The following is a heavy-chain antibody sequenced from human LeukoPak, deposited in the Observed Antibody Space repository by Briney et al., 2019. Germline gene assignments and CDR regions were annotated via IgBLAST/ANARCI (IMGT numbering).Heavy chain of an antibody. Sequence: GGSLRLSCAASGFTFSSYWMSWVRQAPGKGLEWVANIKQDGSEKYYVDSVKGRSTISRDNAKNSLYLQMNSLRAEDTAVYYCARGRGMYYFDYWGQGTLVTVSS. D-gene: IGHD3-16*01. V-gene: IGHV3-7*01. CDR1: GFTFSSYW. CDR2: IKQDGSEK. CDR3: ARGRGMYYFDY. J-gene: IGHJ4*02.